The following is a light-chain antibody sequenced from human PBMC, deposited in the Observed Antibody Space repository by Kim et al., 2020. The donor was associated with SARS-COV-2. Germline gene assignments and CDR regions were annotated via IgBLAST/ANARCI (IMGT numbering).Light chain of an antibody. Sequence: PGGTVTLTCGSSTGAVTTGHYPYWFQQKPGQAPRTLIYDSNNRQSWTPARFSASLLGGKAALTLSGAQPEDEADYYCFLSYGGDLVFGGGTQLTVL. CDR2: DSN. V-gene: IGLV7-46*01. CDR1: TGAVTTGHY. CDR3: FLSYGGDLV. J-gene: IGLJ2*01.